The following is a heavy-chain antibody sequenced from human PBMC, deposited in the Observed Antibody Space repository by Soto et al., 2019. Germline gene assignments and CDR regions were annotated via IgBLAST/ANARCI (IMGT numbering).Heavy chain of an antibody. CDR1: GASLSTYY. V-gene: IGHV4-59*01. Sequence: SETLSLTCTVSGASLSTYYWNWIRQSQGKGLEWIGYIYYSGTTNYNPSLKSRVTISEDTSNNLFSLKLRSVTAADTAVYYCARSYCPDGVSYPSGPFDPWGQGPLLTVYS. J-gene: IGHJ5*02. D-gene: IGHD2-8*01. CDR3: ARSYCPDGVSYPSGPFDP. CDR2: IYYSGTT.